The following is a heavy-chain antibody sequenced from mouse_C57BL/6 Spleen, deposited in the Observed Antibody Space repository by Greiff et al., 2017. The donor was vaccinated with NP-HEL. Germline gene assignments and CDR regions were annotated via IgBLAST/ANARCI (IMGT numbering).Heavy chain of an antibody. CDR2: INPNYGTT. D-gene: IGHD1-1*01. Sequence: VQLQQSGPELVKPGASVKISCKASGYSFTDYNMNWVKQSNGKSLEWIGVINPNYGTTSYNQKFKGKATLTVDQSSSTAYMQLNSLTSEDSAVYYWARQGYGSSYEAMDYWGQGTSVTVSS. V-gene: IGHV1-39*01. CDR1: GYSFTDYN. CDR3: ARQGYGSSYEAMDY. J-gene: IGHJ4*01.